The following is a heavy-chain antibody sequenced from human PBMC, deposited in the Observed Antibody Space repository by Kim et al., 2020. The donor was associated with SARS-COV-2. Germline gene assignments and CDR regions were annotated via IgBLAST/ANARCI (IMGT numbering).Heavy chain of an antibody. CDR2: INHSGST. D-gene: IGHD5-12*01. CDR1: GGSFSGYY. Sequence: SETLSLTCAVYGGSFSGYYWSWIRPPPGKGLECIGEINHSGSTNYNPSLKSRVTISVDTSKNQFSLKLSSVTAAATAVYYFSSIRRVDGSNYSYYYYYA. V-gene: IGHV4-34*01. J-gene: IGHJ6*01. CDR3: SSIRRVDGSNYSYYYYYA.